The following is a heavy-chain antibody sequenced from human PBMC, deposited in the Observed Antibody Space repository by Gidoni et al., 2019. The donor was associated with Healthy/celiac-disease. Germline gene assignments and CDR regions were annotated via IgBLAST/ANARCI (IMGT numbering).Heavy chain of an antibody. Sequence: QVQLVQSGAEVKKPGASVKVSCTASGSTFTSYYMHWVRQAPGQGLEWMGIINPSGGSTSYAQKFQGRVTMTRDTSTSTVYMELSSLRSEDTAVYYCARIGTAAGTGDYFDYWGQGTLVTVSS. CDR2: INPSGGST. J-gene: IGHJ4*02. CDR1: GSTFTSYY. D-gene: IGHD6-13*01. V-gene: IGHV1-46*01. CDR3: ARIGTAAGTGDYFDY.